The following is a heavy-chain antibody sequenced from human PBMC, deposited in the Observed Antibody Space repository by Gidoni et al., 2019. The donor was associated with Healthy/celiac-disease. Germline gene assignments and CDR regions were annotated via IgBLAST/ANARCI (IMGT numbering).Heavy chain of an antibody. Sequence: QVQLVQSGAEVKKPGASVKVSCKASGYTFTSYYMHWVRQAPGQGLEWMGIINPSCGSTSYAQKFQGRVTMTRDTSTSTVYMELSSLRSEDTAVYYCARVSRSGYDSLGVRFDYWGQGTLVTVSS. J-gene: IGHJ4*02. CDR3: ARVSRSGYDSLGVRFDY. V-gene: IGHV1-46*03. CDR2: INPSCGST. D-gene: IGHD5-12*01. CDR1: GYTFTSYY.